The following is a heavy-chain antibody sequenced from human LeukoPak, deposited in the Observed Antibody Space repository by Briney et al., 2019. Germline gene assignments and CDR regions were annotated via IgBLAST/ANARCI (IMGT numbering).Heavy chain of an antibody. CDR3: ARVPWYYDSSGYLPLYFDY. J-gene: IGHJ4*02. V-gene: IGHV4-39*07. D-gene: IGHD3-22*01. Sequence: SETLSLTCTVSGGSISSSSYYWGWIRQPPGKGLEWIGSIYYSGSTYYNPSLKSRVTISVDTSKNQFSLKLSSVTAADTAVYYCARVPWYYDSSGYLPLYFDYWGQGTLVTVSS. CDR2: IYYSGST. CDR1: GGSISSSSYY.